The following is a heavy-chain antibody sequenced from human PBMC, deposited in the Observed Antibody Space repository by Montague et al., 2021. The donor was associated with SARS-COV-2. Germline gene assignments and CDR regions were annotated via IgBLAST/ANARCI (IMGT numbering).Heavy chain of an antibody. J-gene: IGHJ5*02. D-gene: IGHD3-10*01. Sequence: TLSLTCTVSGGSVSSESHHWSWIRQPAGKGLEWIGQLATSGSTNYNPSLKSRATISIDTSKNQLSLKLTSVTAADTAMYYCGTLTVGGSGRGSWGQGTLVTVSS. CDR1: GGSVSSESHH. CDR3: GTLTVGGSGRGS. CDR2: LATSGST. V-gene: IGHV4-61*09.